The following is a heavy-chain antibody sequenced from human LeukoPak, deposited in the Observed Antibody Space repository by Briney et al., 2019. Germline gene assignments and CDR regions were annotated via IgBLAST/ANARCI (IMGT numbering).Heavy chain of an antibody. CDR2: MNSDGTTT. CDR3: AKDQRWESPHYLDS. V-gene: IGHV3-74*01. D-gene: IGHD1-26*01. CDR1: GFSSSDYW. J-gene: IGHJ4*02. Sequence: GGSLRLSCAASGFSSSDYWMHWVRHAPGKGLVWVSRMNSDGTTTYYADSVRGRFTISRDNSKNTLYIQMNSLRDEDTAVYYCAKDQRWESPHYLDSWGQGTLVTVSS.